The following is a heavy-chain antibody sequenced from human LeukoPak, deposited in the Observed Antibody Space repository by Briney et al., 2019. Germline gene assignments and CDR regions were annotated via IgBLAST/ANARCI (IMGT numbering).Heavy chain of an antibody. V-gene: IGHV3-33*01. J-gene: IGHJ5*02. CDR1: GLTFSGYG. CDR3: ARGSFFSTARWFDP. CDR2: ISVDGSDK. Sequence: GRSLRLSCAASGLTFSGYGMNWVRQAPGKGLEWVAVISVDGSDKYYADSVKGRFTISRDNSNNTLYLQMNSLRVEDTAMYYCARGSFFSTARWFDPWGQGTLVTVSS. D-gene: IGHD3/OR15-3a*01.